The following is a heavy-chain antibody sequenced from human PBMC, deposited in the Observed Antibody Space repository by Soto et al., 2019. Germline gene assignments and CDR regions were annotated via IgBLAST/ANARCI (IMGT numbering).Heavy chain of an antibody. Sequence: QVQLVESGGGVVQPGRSLRLSCAASGFTFSSYGMHWVRQAPGKGLEWVAVISYDGSNKYYADSVKGRFTISRDNSKNTLYLQMNSLRAEDTAVYYCAKEDSSTVVDYWGQGTLVTVSS. CDR1: GFTFSSYG. J-gene: IGHJ4*02. CDR2: ISYDGSNK. V-gene: IGHV3-30*18. CDR3: AKEDSSTVVDY. D-gene: IGHD4-17*01.